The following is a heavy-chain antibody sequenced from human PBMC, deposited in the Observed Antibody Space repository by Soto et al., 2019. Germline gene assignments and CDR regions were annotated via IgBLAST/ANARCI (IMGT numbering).Heavy chain of an antibody. CDR2: FYYSGST. J-gene: IGHJ4*02. D-gene: IGHD1-1*01. CDR3: AREGRMGTFDY. V-gene: IGHV4-61*08. Sequence: QVQLQESGPGLVRPSETLSLTCTVSGGSVSGGGYFWSWVRQPPGKGLEWIGYFYYSGSTKYNPSLKSRVTILEDTSKNQFSLKLNSVTAADTAVYYCAREGRMGTFDYWGQGALVTVSS. CDR1: GGSVSGGGYF.